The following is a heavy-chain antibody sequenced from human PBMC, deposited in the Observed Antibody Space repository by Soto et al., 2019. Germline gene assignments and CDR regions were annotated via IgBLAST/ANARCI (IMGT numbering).Heavy chain of an antibody. D-gene: IGHD3-3*02. CDR1: GGAISSYY. CDR2: VFSSGST. Sequence: ETLSLTCSVPGGAISSYYWSWVRQPAGKGLEWIGRVFSSGSTNYNASLKSRVTMSIDTSKNEVSLTLRSVTAADTGVYYCARVAFSYFGTDVWGPGTTVTVSS. CDR3: ARVAFSYFGTDV. J-gene: IGHJ6*02. V-gene: IGHV4-4*07.